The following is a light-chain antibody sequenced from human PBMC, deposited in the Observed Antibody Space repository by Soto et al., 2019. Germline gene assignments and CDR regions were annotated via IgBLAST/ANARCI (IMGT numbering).Light chain of an antibody. CDR2: GAS. V-gene: IGKV3-15*01. CDR1: QSVRGN. Sequence: EIVMTQSPATLSVSPGERVALSCRASQSVRGNFAWYQQKPGQAPRILIYGASTRATGIPARFSGSGSGTEFTLTISSLQSEDFAVYYCQQYNNWPPGTFGPGTKVDIK. J-gene: IGKJ3*01. CDR3: QQYNNWPPGT.